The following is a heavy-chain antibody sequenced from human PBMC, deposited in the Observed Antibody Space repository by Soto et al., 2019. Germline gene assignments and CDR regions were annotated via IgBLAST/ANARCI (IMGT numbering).Heavy chain of an antibody. CDR2: LSASGGSP. D-gene: IGHD4-17*01. V-gene: IGHV3-23*01. CDR1: VFRFNNYA. CDR3: AKPASETTTYSYHGIDI. J-gene: IGHJ6*02. Sequence: GGSLRLSCAASVFRFNNYALSWVRQAPGKGLEWVSTLSASGGSPSYVDSVKGRFTISRDNSKNTLYLQMNSLRVDDSAIYFCAKPASETTTYSYHGIDIWGQGTTVTVSS.